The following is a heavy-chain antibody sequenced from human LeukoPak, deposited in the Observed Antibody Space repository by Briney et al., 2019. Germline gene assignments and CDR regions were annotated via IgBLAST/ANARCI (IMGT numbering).Heavy chain of an antibody. CDR3: ASGFVGPTTGQRGDFFDY. CDR2: IKQDGSEK. Sequence: PGGSLRLSCAASGFTFSSYWMSWVRQAPGKGLEWVANIKQDGSEKYYVDSVKGRFTISRDNAKNSLYLQMNSLRAEDTAVYYCASGFVGPTTGQRGDFFDYWAREPWSPSPQ. V-gene: IGHV3-7*01. J-gene: IGHJ4*02. D-gene: IGHD1-26*01. CDR1: GFTFSSYW.